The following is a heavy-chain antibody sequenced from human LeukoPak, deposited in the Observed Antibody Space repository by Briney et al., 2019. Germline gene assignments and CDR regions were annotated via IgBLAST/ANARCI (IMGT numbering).Heavy chain of an antibody. V-gene: IGHV1-8*01. Sequence: GASVKVSCKASGYTFTSYDINWVRQATGQGLELMGWMNPNSGKTGYAQKFQGRVSMTRNTSISTAYMELSSLRSEDTAVYYCARADNGYSYGPVLYYGMDVWGQGTTVSVSS. CDR1: GYTFTSYD. D-gene: IGHD5-18*01. J-gene: IGHJ6*02. CDR3: ARADNGYSYGPVLYYGMDV. CDR2: MNPNSGKT.